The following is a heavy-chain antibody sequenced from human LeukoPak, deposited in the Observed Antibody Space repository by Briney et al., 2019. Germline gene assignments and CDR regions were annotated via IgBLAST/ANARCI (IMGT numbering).Heavy chain of an antibody. CDR1: GGSISSYY. CDR3: ARGSLGDPFTDDAFDI. J-gene: IGHJ3*02. CDR2: IYYSGST. V-gene: IGHV4-59*01. Sequence: SETLSLTCTVPGGSISSYYWSWIRQPPGKGLEWIGYIYYSGSTNYNPSLKSRVTISVDTSKNQFSLKLSSVTAADTAVYYCARGSLGDPFTDDAFDIWGQGTMVTVSS. D-gene: IGHD3-16*01.